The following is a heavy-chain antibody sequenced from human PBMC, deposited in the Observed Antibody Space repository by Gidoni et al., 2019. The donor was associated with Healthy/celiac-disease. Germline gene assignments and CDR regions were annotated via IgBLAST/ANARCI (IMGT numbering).Heavy chain of an antibody. CDR3: ARTTSAPVLAFDI. CDR2: ISSSSSYT. V-gene: IGHV3-11*05. CDR1: GYTFSAYY. D-gene: IGHD4-17*01. Sequence: VQRVESGGGLVKPGGAVRLSCAACGYTFSAYYMRWIRQAPGKGLEWVSYISSSSSYTNYADSLKGRFTISRDNAKNSLYLQMNSLRAEDTAVYYCARTTSAPVLAFDIWGQGTMVTVSS. J-gene: IGHJ3*02.